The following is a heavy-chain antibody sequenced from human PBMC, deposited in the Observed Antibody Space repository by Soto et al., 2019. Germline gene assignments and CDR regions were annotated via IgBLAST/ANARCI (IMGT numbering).Heavy chain of an antibody. Sequence: PSETLSLTCAVYGGSISSGGYSWNWIRQPPGKGLEWIGYIYNSGSTLYNTSLKSQVTISIDKSKNQFSLRLSSVSAADTAVYYCARDSLTGNYFDPWGQGTLVTVSS. CDR1: GGSISSGGYS. V-gene: IGHV4-30-2*01. CDR3: ARDSLTGNYFDP. CDR2: IYNSGST. J-gene: IGHJ5*02. D-gene: IGHD1-7*01.